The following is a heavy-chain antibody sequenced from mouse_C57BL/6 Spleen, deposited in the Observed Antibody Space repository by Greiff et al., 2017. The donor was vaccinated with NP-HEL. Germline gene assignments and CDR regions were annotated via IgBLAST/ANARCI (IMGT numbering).Heavy chain of an antibody. Sequence: DVKLVESEGGLVQPGSSMKLSCTASGFTFSDYYMAWVRQVPEKGLEWVANINYDGSSTYYLDSLKSRFIISRDNAKNILYQQMSSLKSEDTATYYCARGPGTGRDYFDYWGQGTTLTVSS. CDR3: ARGPGTGRDYFDY. J-gene: IGHJ2*01. CDR1: GFTFSDYY. V-gene: IGHV5-16*01. D-gene: IGHD4-1*01. CDR2: INYDGSST.